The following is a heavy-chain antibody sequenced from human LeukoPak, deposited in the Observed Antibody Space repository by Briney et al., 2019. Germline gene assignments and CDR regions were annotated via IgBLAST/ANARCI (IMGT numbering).Heavy chain of an antibody. CDR2: ISAYNGNT. CDR3: ARDYSSSWQTRYYYYGMDV. CDR1: GYTFTSYG. D-gene: IGHD6-13*01. J-gene: IGHJ6*04. Sequence: ASVTVSCKASGYTFTSYGISWVRQAPGQGLEWMGWISAYNGNTNYAQKLQGRVTMTTDTSTSTAYMELRSLRSDDTAVYYCARDYSSSWQTRYYYYGMDVWGKGTTVTVSS. V-gene: IGHV1-18*04.